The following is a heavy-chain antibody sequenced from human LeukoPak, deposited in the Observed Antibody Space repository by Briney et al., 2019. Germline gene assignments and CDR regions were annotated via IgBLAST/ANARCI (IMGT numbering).Heavy chain of an antibody. CDR3: ARRYCSGGSCYSCFDY. CDR1: GGSISSYY. V-gene: IGHV4-59*08. Sequence: KPSETLSLTCTVSGGSISSYYWSWIRQPPGKGLEWIGYIYHSGSTNYNPSLKSRVTMSVDTSKNQFSLKLSSVTAADTAVYYCARRYCSGGSCYSCFDYWGLGTLFTVSS. CDR2: IYHSGST. D-gene: IGHD2-15*01. J-gene: IGHJ4*02.